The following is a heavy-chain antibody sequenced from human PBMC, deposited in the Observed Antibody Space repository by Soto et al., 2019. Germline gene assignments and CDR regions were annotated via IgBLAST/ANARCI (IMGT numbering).Heavy chain of an antibody. CDR2: MNPNSGNT. D-gene: IGHD1-26*01. V-gene: IGHV1-8*01. CDR3: ARGRIVRGGLNFQH. CDR1: GYTFTSYD. Sequence: ASVKVSCKASGYTFTSYDINWVRQATGQGLEWMGWMNPNSGNTGYAQKFQGRVTMTRNTSISADYMEVSSLRSEETAVYYCARGRIVRGGLNFQHWGQGTLVTVSS. J-gene: IGHJ1*01.